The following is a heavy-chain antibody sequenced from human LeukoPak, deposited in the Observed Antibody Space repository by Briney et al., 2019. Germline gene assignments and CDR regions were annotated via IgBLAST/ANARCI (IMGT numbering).Heavy chain of an antibody. J-gene: IGHJ4*02. CDR1: GGSISNGGYY. CDR3: ARGGDRRGFDY. Sequence: SQTLSLTCTVSGGSISNGGYYWSWIRQHPGKGLEWIGYIYDSGTTYYNPALQSRVTTSVDTSDNQFSLKLRSLTAADTAVYYCARGGDRRGFDYWGQGTLVTVSS. CDR2: IYDSGTT. V-gene: IGHV4-31*03. D-gene: IGHD1-14*01.